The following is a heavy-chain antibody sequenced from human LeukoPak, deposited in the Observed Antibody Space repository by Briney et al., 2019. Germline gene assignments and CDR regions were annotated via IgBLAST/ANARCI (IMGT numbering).Heavy chain of an antibody. V-gene: IGHV4-59*01. J-gene: IGHJ2*01. CDR3: AKSSGYYHVPYFDL. Sequence: SETLSLTCTVSGASISSYYWSWIRQPPGKGLEWIGYISDSGSTDYDPSLKSRVTISVDTSKNQFSLKLRSVTAADTAVYYCAKSSGYYHVPYFDLWGRGTLVTVSS. CDR1: GASISSYY. CDR2: ISDSGST. D-gene: IGHD3-22*01.